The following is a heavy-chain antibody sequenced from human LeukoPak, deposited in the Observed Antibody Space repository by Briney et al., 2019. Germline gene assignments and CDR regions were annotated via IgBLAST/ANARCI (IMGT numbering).Heavy chain of an antibody. J-gene: IGHJ3*02. D-gene: IGHD4-17*01. Sequence: GGSLRLSCAASGFTFSDYYMSWIRQAPGKGLEWVSYISSSNTYTNYAGSVKGRFTISRDDAKNSLYLQMNSLRAEDTAVYYCARYHDYGDYAFDIWGQGTMVTVSS. CDR1: GFTFSDYY. CDR2: ISSSNTYT. V-gene: IGHV3-11*03. CDR3: ARYHDYGDYAFDI.